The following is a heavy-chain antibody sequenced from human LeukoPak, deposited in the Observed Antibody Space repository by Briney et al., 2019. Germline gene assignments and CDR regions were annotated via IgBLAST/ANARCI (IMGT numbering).Heavy chain of an antibody. V-gene: IGHV3-30-3*02. Sequence: GGSLRLSCAASGFTFSSYAMHWVRQAPGKGLEWVAVISYDGSNKYYADSVKGRFTISRDNSKNTLYLQMNNLRVDGTAVYYCAKKGQADDGGKPDWGQGTLVTVSS. CDR2: ISYDGSNK. CDR3: AKKGQADDGGKPD. J-gene: IGHJ4*02. CDR1: GFTFSSYA.